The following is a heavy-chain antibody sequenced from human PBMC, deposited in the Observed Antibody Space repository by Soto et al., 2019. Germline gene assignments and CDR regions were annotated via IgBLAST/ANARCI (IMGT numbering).Heavy chain of an antibody. V-gene: IGHV4-59*04. Sequence: SETLPLTCTVSGGSISSYYWSWIRQPPGKGLEWIAGLYYTGSNFYNPSLENRVSISVDTSKNQFSLNVYSVTAADTAVYYCARPPPGQAPLYPPRLDFWGQGVKVTVSS. CDR3: ARPPPGQAPLYPPRLDF. D-gene: IGHD2-2*02. CDR2: LYYTGSN. J-gene: IGHJ4*02. CDR1: GGSISSYY.